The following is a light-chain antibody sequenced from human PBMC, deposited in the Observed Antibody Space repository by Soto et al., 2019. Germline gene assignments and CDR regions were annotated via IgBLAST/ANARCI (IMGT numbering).Light chain of an antibody. CDR3: QQYYSIPYT. CDR1: QSVLYSTNNKNY. J-gene: IGKJ2*01. CDR2: WVS. V-gene: IGKV4-1*01. Sequence: DIVMTQSPDSLAVSLGERATINCKSSQSVLYSTNNKNYLAWYQQKPGQPPKLLIYWVSTRESGVPDRFSGSGSGTDFTLTISSLQAEDAAVYYCQQYYSIPYTFGQGTKLEIK.